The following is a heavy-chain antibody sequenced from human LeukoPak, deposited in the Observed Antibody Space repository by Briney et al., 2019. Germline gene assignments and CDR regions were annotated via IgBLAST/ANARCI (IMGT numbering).Heavy chain of an antibody. D-gene: IGHD5-24*01. J-gene: IGHJ4*02. CDR3: ARGWISTINDY. CDR1: GFNFSSYW. CDR2: IDNDGRST. Sequence: QPGRSLRLSCAASGFNFSSYWMHWVRQVPGKGLVWVSCIDNDGRSTSYADSVKGRFTISRDNAKNTVFLQMNSLRVEDTALYYCARGWISTINDYWGQGTLVTVSS. V-gene: IGHV3-74*01.